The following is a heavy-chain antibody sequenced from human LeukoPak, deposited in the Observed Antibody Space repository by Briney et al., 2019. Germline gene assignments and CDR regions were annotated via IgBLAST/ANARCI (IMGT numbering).Heavy chain of an antibody. Sequence: NTSETLSLTCTVSSGSISTSNYYWGWVRQPPGKALEWIGNIFYSGSTYYRPSLKSRVTLSLDTSRNQFSLKLSSVTAADTAVYYCARVGVGAVAGIVDYWGQGTLVTVSS. CDR1: SGSISTSNYY. CDR3: ARVGVGAVAGIVDY. J-gene: IGHJ4*02. CDR2: IFYSGST. D-gene: IGHD6-19*01. V-gene: IGHV4-39*07.